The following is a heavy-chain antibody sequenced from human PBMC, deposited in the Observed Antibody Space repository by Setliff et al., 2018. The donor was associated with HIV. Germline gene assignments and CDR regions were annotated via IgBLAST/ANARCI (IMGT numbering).Heavy chain of an antibody. CDR2: IDPSGGST. Sequence: ASVKVSCKASGYTFISYFMHWVRQAPGQGLEWMGTIDPSGGSTNYAQTFQGRVTMTRDASTSTVYMDLSSLRSEDTAVYYCATHPRGTTQIEDWGQGSLVTVSS. CDR1: GYTFISYF. V-gene: IGHV1-46*01. J-gene: IGHJ1*01. D-gene: IGHD1-1*01. CDR3: ATHPRGTTQIED.